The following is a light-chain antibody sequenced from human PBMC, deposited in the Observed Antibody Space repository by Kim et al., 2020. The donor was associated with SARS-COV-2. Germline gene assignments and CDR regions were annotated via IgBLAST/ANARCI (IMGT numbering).Light chain of an antibody. CDR1: DSDVGGYKY. Sequence: QSALTPPASVSGSLGQSISILCTGADSDVGGYKYVSWYQQEPGKAPKLIIYDGIQRPSGISDRFSGSKSGNTASLTISGLQAEDEADYFCSSYRSGSTYWVFGGGTQLTVL. J-gene: IGLJ3*02. V-gene: IGLV2-14*01. CDR2: DGI. CDR3: SSYRSGSTYWV.